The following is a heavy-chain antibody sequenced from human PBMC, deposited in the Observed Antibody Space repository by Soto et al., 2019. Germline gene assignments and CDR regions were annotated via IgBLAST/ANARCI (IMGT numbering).Heavy chain of an antibody. CDR2: INPSGGST. Sequence: QVQLVQSGAEVKKPGASVKVSCKASGYTFTSYYMHWVRQAPGQGLEWMGIINPSGGSTSYAQKFQGRVTMTRDTSTSTVYMELSSLRSEDTAVYYCARGGVEDIVVVPAAIEGTISYFDYWGQGTLVTVSS. V-gene: IGHV1-46*03. D-gene: IGHD2-2*02. CDR3: ARGGVEDIVVVPAAIEGTISYFDY. CDR1: GYTFTSYY. J-gene: IGHJ4*02.